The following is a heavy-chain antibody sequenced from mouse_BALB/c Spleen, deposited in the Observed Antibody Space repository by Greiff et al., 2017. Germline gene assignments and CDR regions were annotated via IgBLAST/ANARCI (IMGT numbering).Heavy chain of an antibody. J-gene: IGHJ1*01. D-gene: IGHD2-2*01. V-gene: IGHV1-77*01. CDR3: ARSGGYDGYFDV. CDR1: GYTFTDYY. Sequence: QVHVKQSGAELARPGASVKLSCKASGYTFTDYYINWVKQRTGQGLEWIGEIYPGSGNTYYNEKFKGKATLTADKSSSTAYMQLSSLTSEDSAVYFCARSGGYDGYFDVWGAGTTVTVSS. CDR2: IYPGSGNT.